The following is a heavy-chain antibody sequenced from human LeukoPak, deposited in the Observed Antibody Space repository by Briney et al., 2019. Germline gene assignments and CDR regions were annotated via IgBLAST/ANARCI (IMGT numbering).Heavy chain of an antibody. Sequence: PGGSLRLSCAASGFTFSSYAMSWVRQAPGKGLEWVSAISGSGGSTYYADSVKGRFTISRDNSKNTLYLQMNSLRAEDTAVYYCAKPFALYDFWSGYPSVVDYWGQGTLVTVSS. J-gene: IGHJ4*02. CDR1: GFTFSSYA. V-gene: IGHV3-23*01. CDR2: ISGSGGST. D-gene: IGHD3-3*01. CDR3: AKPFALYDFWSGYPSVVDY.